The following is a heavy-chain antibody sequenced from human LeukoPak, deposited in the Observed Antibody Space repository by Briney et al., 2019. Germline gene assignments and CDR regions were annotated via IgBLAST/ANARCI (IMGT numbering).Heavy chain of an antibody. CDR3: ARDYAWMQPGGTGY. V-gene: IGHV1-18*01. J-gene: IGHJ4*02. Sequence: GASVKVSCKASGYTFTSYGISWVRQAPGQGLEWMGWISAYNGNTNYAQKLQGRVTMTTDTSTSTAYMELRSLRSDDTAVYYCARDYAWMQPGGTGYWGQGTLVTVSS. CDR1: GYTFTSYG. D-gene: IGHD5-18*01. CDR2: ISAYNGNT.